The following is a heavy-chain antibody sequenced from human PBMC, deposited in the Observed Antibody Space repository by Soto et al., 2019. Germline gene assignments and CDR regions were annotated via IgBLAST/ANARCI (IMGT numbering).Heavy chain of an antibody. CDR3: AKLVRGSRVGYFDY. CDR1: GFTFSSYA. D-gene: IGHD3-10*01. Sequence: WGSLRLSCAASGFTFSSYAMSWFRQSPGKGLEWVSAISGSGGSTYYADSVKGRFTISRDNSKNTLYLQMNSLRAEDTAVYYCAKLVRGSRVGYFDYWGQGTLVTVSS. CDR2: ISGSGGST. J-gene: IGHJ4*02. V-gene: IGHV3-23*01.